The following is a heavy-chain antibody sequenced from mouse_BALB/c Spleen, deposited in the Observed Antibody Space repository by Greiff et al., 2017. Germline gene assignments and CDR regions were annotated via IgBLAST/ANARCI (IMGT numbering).Heavy chain of an antibody. CDR2: IYPYNGGT. CDR1: GYTFTDYN. J-gene: IGHJ2*01. CDR3: ARSPYYDYDVGYFDY. V-gene: IGHV1S29*02. D-gene: IGHD2-4*01. Sequence: VQLQQSGPELVKPGASVKISCKASGYTFTDYNMHWVKQSHGKSLEWIGYIYPYNGGTGYNQKFKSKATLTVDNSSSTAYMELRSLTSEDSAVYYCARSPYYDYDVGYFDYWGQGTTLTVSS.